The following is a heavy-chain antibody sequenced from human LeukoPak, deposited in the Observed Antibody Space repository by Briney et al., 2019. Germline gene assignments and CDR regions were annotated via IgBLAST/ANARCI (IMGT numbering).Heavy chain of an antibody. J-gene: IGHJ4*02. CDR2: IYYSGST. CDR3: ARQSYYYDSSGYYYGGYFDY. D-gene: IGHD3-22*01. V-gene: IGHV4-39*01. Sequence: PSETLSLTCTVSGGSISSSSYYWGWIRQPPGKGLEWIGSIYYSGSTYYNPSLKSRVTISVDTSKNQFSLKLSSVTAADTAVYYCARQSYYYDSSGYYYGGYFDYWGQGTLVTVSS. CDR1: GGSISSSSYY.